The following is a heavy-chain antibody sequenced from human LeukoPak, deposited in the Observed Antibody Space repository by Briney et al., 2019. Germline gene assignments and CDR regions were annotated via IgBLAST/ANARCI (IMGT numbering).Heavy chain of an antibody. CDR3: ARASRYSSSYDAFGI. J-gene: IGHJ3*02. D-gene: IGHD6-19*01. CDR1: GYSISSGYE. Sequence: SETLSLTCSVSGYSISSGYEWGWIRQPPGKRLEWIGSISQSGSTYDNPSLKSRVTLSVDTARNQFSLKLTPATAADTAVYYCARASRYSSSYDAFGIWGQGTMVTFSS. V-gene: IGHV4-38-2*02. CDR2: ISQSGST.